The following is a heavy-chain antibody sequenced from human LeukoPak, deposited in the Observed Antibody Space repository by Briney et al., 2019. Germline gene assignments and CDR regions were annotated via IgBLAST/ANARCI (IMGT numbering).Heavy chain of an antibody. CDR1: GFTFGCFA. Sequence: QPGGSLRLSCEASGFTFGCFAMYWVRQAPGKGLDWIAGIFGSGGSPHYADSVKGRFTISRDNSKNTVYLQINSLRAEDTAVYYCGKTTAGYSSGQKPAWPVDYWGQGTLVTVSS. V-gene: IGHV3-23*01. CDR3: GKTTAGYSSGQKPAWPVDY. CDR2: IFGSGGSP. D-gene: IGHD5-18*01. J-gene: IGHJ4*02.